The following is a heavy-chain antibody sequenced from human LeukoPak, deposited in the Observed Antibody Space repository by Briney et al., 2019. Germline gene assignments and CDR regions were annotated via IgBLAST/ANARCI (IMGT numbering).Heavy chain of an antibody. CDR2: IFYSGNT. CDR3: ARDHTGSSRFDP. V-gene: IGHV4-61*01. D-gene: IGHD1-26*01. Sequence: PSETLSLTCTVSSGSISSGNYYWSWIRQPPGKGLEWIGYIFYSGNTNYNPSLKSRVTISLDTSKNQFSLNLTSVTAADTAVYYCARDHTGSSRFDPWGQGTLVTVSS. J-gene: IGHJ5*02. CDR1: SGSISSGNYY.